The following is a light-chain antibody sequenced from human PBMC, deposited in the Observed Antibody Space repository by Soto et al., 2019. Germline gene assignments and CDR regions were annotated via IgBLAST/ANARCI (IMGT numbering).Light chain of an antibody. CDR2: HTS. J-gene: IGKJ2*02. CDR1: QSIGSN. Sequence: VMTQSPATLSVSPGERVILSCRASQSIGSNLAWCQQKPGQPPRLLIYHTSTRASDIPPRFSGSRSGTEFTLTISSLQSEDFGIYFCQECNNWPPCTFGQGTKLQIK. CDR3: QECNNWPPCT. V-gene: IGKV3-15*01.